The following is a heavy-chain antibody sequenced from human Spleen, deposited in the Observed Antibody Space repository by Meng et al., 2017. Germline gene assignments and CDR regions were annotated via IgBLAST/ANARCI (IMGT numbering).Heavy chain of an antibody. CDR3: ARDCCSEIGPIDY. CDR2: ISNNGDT. J-gene: IGHJ4*02. D-gene: IGHD2-15*01. V-gene: IGHV3-23*01. Sequence: GESLKISCAASGFYFNNAWMSWVRQAPGKGLEWVATISNNGDTHYADSMMGRFIISRDNSKNTLYLQVSSLRAEDTAMYYCARDCCSEIGPIDYWGQGTLVTVSS. CDR1: GFYFNNAW.